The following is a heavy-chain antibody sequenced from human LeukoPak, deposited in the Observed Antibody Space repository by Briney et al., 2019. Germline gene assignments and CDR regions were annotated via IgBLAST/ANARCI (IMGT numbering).Heavy chain of an antibody. CDR3: ARDPTRWTDAFDI. J-gene: IGHJ3*02. CDR2: IYYSGST. V-gene: IGHV4-59*01. CDR1: GGSISSYY. Sequence: KPSETLSLTCTVSGGSISSYYWSWIRQPPGKGLEWIGYIYYSGSTNYNPSLKSRVTISVDTSKNQFSLKLSSVTAADTAVYYCARDPTRWTDAFDIWGQGTMVTVSS. D-gene: IGHD1-1*01.